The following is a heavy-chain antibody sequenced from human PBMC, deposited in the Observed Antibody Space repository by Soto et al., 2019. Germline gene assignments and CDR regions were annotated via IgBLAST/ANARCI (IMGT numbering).Heavy chain of an antibody. V-gene: IGHV3-23*01. CDR3: AKCGIWGVTWGHPNY. D-gene: IGHD3-10*01. CDR2: ISGSGDNT. J-gene: IGHJ4*02. Sequence: EVPLFESGGGLVQPGGSLRLSCGTSGFTFSSYAMSWVRQAPVKGLEWVSGISGSGDNTYYADSVKGRFTISRDNSKNTLYLQMDGLRAEDTAVYYCAKCGIWGVTWGHPNYWVQGTMVTVSS. CDR1: GFTFSSYA.